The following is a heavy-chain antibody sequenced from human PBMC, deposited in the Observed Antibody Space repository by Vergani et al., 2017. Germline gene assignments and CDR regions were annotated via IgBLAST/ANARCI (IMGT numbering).Heavy chain of an antibody. J-gene: IGHJ4*02. Sequence: EVQLLESGGGLVQPGGSLRLSCAASGFTFSSYAMSWVRQAPGKGLEWVSAISSSSSYIYYADSVKGRFTISRDNAKNSLYLQMNSLRGEDTAVYSCARSPDYYGSGPFAYFDDWGQGTLVTVSS. CDR3: ARSPDYYGSGPFAYFDD. D-gene: IGHD3-10*01. CDR1: GFTFSSYA. CDR2: ISSSSSYI. V-gene: IGHV3-21*01.